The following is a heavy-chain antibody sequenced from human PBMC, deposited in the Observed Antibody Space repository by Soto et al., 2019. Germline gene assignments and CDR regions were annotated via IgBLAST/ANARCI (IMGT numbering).Heavy chain of an antibody. V-gene: IGHV1-18*01. CDR1: GYTFTTYA. J-gene: IGHJ4*02. Sequence: QVQLVQSGAEVKKPGASVKVSCKASGYTFTTYALTWVRQAPGQGLERMGWITVYNGNTNYAQKLQGRVTLTTDTAKSTAYMERRRLRAEDTAVYYCERDRGGGGGYAHYDDWGQGTQVTVSS. CDR3: ERDRGGGGGYAHYDD. CDR2: ITVYNGNT. D-gene: IGHD5-12*01.